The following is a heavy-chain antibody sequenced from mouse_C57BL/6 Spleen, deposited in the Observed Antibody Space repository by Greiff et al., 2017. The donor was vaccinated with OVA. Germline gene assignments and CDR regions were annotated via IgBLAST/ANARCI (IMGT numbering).Heavy chain of an antibody. D-gene: IGHD3-1*01. V-gene: IGHV1-53*01. J-gene: IGHJ3*01. CDR1: GYTFTSYW. CDR3: ARERGSRAWLAY. CDR2: INPSNGGT. Sequence: QVQLQQPGTELVKPGASVKLSCKASGYTFTSYWMHWVKQRPGQGLEWIGNINPSNGGTNYNEKFKSKATLTVDKSSSTAYMQLSSLTSEDSAVYYGARERGSRAWLAYWGQGTLVTVSA.